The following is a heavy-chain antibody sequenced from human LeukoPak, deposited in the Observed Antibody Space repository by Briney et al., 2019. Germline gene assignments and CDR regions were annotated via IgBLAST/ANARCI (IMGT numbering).Heavy chain of an antibody. J-gene: IGHJ6*03. V-gene: IGHV3-73*01. D-gene: IGHD4-23*01. CDR1: GFTFSSYE. CDR2: IRSKANSYAT. Sequence: GGSLRLSCAASGFTFSSYEMNWVRQASGKGLEWVGRIRSKANSYATAYAASVKGRFTISRDDSKNTAYLQMNSLKTEDTAVYYCTSTYGGNSDYYYYYMDVWGKGTTVTVSS. CDR3: TSTYGGNSDYYYYYMDV.